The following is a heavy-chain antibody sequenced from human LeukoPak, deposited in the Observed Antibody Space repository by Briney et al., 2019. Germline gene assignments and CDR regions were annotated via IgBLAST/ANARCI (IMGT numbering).Heavy chain of an antibody. CDR3: AQYYYDSSGYYYEGRFDY. CDR2: IYYSGST. V-gene: IGHV4-39*01. Sequence: MASETLSLTCTVSGGSISSSSYYWGWLRQPPGKGLEWIGSIYYSGSTYYNPSLKRRVTISVDTSKNQFSLKLSSVTAADTAVYYCAQYYYDSSGYYYEGRFDYWGQGTLVTVSS. CDR1: GGSISSSSYY. D-gene: IGHD3-22*01. J-gene: IGHJ4*02.